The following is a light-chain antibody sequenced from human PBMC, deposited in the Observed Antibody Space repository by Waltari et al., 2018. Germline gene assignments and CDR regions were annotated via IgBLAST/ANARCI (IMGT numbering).Light chain of an antibody. Sequence: EIVLTQSPGTLSLSPGERATLSCRASQSVSSSYLAWDQQKPGQAPRLLIYGASSRATGIPDRFSGSGSGTDFTLTISRLEPEDFAVYYCQQYGSSPLTFGQGTKVEIK. V-gene: IGKV3-20*01. J-gene: IGKJ1*01. CDR2: GAS. CDR3: QQYGSSPLT. CDR1: QSVSSSY.